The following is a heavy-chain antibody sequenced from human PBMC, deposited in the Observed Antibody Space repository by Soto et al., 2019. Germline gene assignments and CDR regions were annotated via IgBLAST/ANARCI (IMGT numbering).Heavy chain of an antibody. CDR2: IYWNDHK. Sequence: HITLKDSGPTLVNRTETLTLTCSFSGFSLSTNGLGVGWIRQPPGKALEWLGVIYWNDHKRYSPSLKSRLSITKDTSKSQVVLTMAKMDTVDTGTYFCAISSAGRWKAFDIWSQGTMVTVSS. V-gene: IGHV2-5*01. CDR1: GFSLSTNGLG. CDR3: AISSAGRWKAFDI. D-gene: IGHD6-13*01. J-gene: IGHJ3*02.